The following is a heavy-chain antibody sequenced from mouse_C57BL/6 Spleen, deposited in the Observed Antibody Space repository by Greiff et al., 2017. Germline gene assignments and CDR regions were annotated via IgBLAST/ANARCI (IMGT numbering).Heavy chain of an antibody. D-gene: IGHD2-1*01. CDR3: ARHGNYRAWFAY. Sequence: EVMLVESGGGLVQPGGSLKLSCAASGFTFSDYYMYWVRQTPEKRLEWVAYISNGGGSTYYPDTVKGRFTISRDNAKNTLYLQMSRLKSEDTAMYYCARHGNYRAWFAYWGQGTLVTVSA. V-gene: IGHV5-12*01. J-gene: IGHJ3*01. CDR2: ISNGGGST. CDR1: GFTFSDYY.